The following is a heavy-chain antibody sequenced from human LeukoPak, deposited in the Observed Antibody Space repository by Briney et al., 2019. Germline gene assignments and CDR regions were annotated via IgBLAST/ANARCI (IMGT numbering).Heavy chain of an antibody. Sequence: SETLSLTCTVSGGSINSYYWSWIRQPPGKGLEWIGYIYYSGSTNYNPSLKSRVTISVDTSKNQFSLKLSSVTAADTAVYYCARHGCSGGSCFVYWGQGTLVTVSS. J-gene: IGHJ4*02. V-gene: IGHV4-59*08. D-gene: IGHD2-15*01. CDR3: ARHGCSGGSCFVY. CDR1: GGSINSYY. CDR2: IYYSGST.